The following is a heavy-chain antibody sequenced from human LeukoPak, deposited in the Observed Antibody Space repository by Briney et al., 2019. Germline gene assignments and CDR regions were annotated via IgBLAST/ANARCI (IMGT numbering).Heavy chain of an antibody. J-gene: IGHJ4*02. D-gene: IGHD2-15*01. CDR2: ISGSGDNT. CDR1: GFTFSDYY. CDR3: AKRGHCSGGSCYDAFAH. V-gene: IGHV3-23*01. Sequence: GGSLRLSCAASGFTFSDYYMNWVRQAPGKGLEWVSGISGSGDNTYYADSVKGRFTISRDTSNNSLFLQMTSLRAEDTAVYYCAKRGHCSGGSCYDAFAHWGQGTRVTVSS.